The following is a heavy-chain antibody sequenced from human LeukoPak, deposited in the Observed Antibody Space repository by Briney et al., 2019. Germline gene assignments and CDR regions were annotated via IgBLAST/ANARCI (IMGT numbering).Heavy chain of an antibody. J-gene: IGHJ6*03. CDR3: ARESSSGSYYYYYYMDV. CDR2: IYYSGST. CDR1: GGSISSHY. Sequence: SETLSLTCSVSGGSISSHYWNWIRQSPGKGLEWIGCIYYSGSTNYNPSLKSRVTISVDTSKNQFSLKLSSVTAADTAVYYCARESSSGSYYYYYYMDVWGKGTTVTVSS. D-gene: IGHD1-26*01. V-gene: IGHV4-59*11.